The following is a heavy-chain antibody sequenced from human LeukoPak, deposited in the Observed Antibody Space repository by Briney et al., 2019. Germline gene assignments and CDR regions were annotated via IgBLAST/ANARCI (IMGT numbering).Heavy chain of an antibody. D-gene: IGHD3-3*01. CDR3: ARGVFWSGYYYYYYYMDV. J-gene: IGHJ6*03. CDR1: GGSFSGYY. Sequence: PSETLSRNCAVYGGSFSGYYWSWIRQPPGKGLEWVGEINHSGSTNYNPSLKSRVTISVDTSKNQFSLKMSSVTAADTAVYYCARGVFWSGYYYYYYYMDVWGKGTTVTVSS. V-gene: IGHV4-34*01. CDR2: INHSGST.